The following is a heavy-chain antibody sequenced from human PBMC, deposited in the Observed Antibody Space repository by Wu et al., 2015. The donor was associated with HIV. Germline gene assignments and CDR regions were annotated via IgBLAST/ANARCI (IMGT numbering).Heavy chain of an antibody. CDR1: GYTLTELS. D-gene: IGHD3-10*01. J-gene: IGHJ5*02. Sequence: QVQLIQSGAEVKKPGASVKVSCKVSGYTLTELSMHWVRQAPGKGLEWLGGFDPEDGEKIYAQKFQGRVTMTEDTSTDTAYMELSSLRSEDTAVYFCATDLVGITKVRGRWGWFDPWGQGTRVTVSS. CDR2: FDPEDGEK. V-gene: IGHV1-24*01. CDR3: ATDLVGITKVRGRWGWFDP.